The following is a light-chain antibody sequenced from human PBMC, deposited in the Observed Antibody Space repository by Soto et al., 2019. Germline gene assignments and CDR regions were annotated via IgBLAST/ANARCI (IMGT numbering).Light chain of an antibody. CDR3: QQYDNLPLT. CDR2: DAS. J-gene: IGKJ4*01. CDR1: QDISNY. V-gene: IGKV1-33*01. Sequence: DIQMTQSPSSLSASVGDRVTITCQASQDISNYLNWHQQKPGKAPKLLIYDASNLETGVPSRFSGSGSGTAFTFTISSLQPEDIATYYCQQYDNLPLTFGGGTKVEIK.